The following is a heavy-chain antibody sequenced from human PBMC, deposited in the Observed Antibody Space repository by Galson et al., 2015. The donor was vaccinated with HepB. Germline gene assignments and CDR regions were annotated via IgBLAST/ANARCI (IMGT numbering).Heavy chain of an antibody. CDR1: GFTFDDYG. CDR2: ISWNSGSI. D-gene: IGHD6-13*01. Sequence: SLRLSCAASGFTFDDYGMHWVRQAPGKGLEWVSGISWNSGSIGYADCVKSRFTISRDNAKNSLYLQMNSLRAEDTALYYCAKVKRHQQLQFDFDYWGQGILVTVSS. CDR3: AKVKRHQQLQFDFDY. V-gene: IGHV3-9*01. J-gene: IGHJ4*02.